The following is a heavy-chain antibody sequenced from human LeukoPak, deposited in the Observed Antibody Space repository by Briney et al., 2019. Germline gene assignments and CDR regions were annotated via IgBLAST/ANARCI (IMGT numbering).Heavy chain of an antibody. CDR3: ARDGSVPR. CDR1: GFTFSSYA. Sequence: QPGGSLRLSCVASGFTFSSYAMHWVRQAPGKGLEWVAIISYDGSNKYYADSVKGRFTISRDNSKNTLYLQMNSLRPEDTAVYYCARDGSVPRWGQGTLVTVSS. D-gene: IGHD1-26*01. CDR2: ISYDGSNK. V-gene: IGHV3-30*04. J-gene: IGHJ4*02.